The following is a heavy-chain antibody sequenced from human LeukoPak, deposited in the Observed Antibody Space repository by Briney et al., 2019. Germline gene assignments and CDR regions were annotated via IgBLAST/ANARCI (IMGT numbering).Heavy chain of an antibody. CDR2: IYYSGST. J-gene: IGHJ4*02. Sequence: SETLSLTCTVSGGSISSSSYYWGWIRQPPGQGLEWIGTIYYSGSTYYNPSLKSRVTISVDTSRNQFSLKLSSVTAADTAVYYCATIGNSSGCYWDYWGQGTLVTVSS. CDR3: ATIGNSSGCYWDY. V-gene: IGHV4-39*01. D-gene: IGHD6-19*01. CDR1: GGSISSSSYY.